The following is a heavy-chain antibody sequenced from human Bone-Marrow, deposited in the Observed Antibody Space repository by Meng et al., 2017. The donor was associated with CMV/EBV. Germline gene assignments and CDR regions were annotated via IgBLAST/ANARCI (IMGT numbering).Heavy chain of an antibody. Sequence: GESLKISCAASGFPFSGYWMHWVRQAPGKGLVWVSRINSDGSSTSYADSVKGRFTISRDNAKNTLYLQMNSLRAEDTAVCYCARSGGDIVVVPAAIAHGMDVWGQGTTVTVYS. J-gene: IGHJ6*01. CDR1: GFPFSGYW. V-gene: IGHV3-74*01. CDR3: ARSGGDIVVVPAAIAHGMDV. D-gene: IGHD2-2*01. CDR2: INSDGSST.